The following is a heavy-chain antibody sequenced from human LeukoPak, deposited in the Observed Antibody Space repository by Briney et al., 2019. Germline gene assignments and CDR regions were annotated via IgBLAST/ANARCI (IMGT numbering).Heavy chain of an antibody. D-gene: IGHD6-13*01. V-gene: IGHV1-18*01. J-gene: IGHJ4*02. CDR2: ISAYNGNT. Sequence: WMGWISAYNGNTNYAQKLQGRVTMTTDTSTSTAYMELRSLRSDDTAVYYCARLMADSSSELDYWGQGTLVTVSS. CDR3: ARLMADSSSELDY.